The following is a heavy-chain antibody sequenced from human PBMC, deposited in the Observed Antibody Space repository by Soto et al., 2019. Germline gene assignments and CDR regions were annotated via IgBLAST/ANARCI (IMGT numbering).Heavy chain of an antibody. CDR2: INSDGSST. Sequence: GGSLRLSCAASGFTFSSYWMHWVRQAPGKGLVWVSRINSDGSSTSYADSVKGRFTISRDNAKNTLYLQMNSLRAEDTAVYYCARVMRYYDSSGYSAFDIWGQGTMVTVS. CDR3: ARVMRYYDSSGYSAFDI. D-gene: IGHD3-22*01. CDR1: GFTFSSYW. V-gene: IGHV3-74*01. J-gene: IGHJ3*02.